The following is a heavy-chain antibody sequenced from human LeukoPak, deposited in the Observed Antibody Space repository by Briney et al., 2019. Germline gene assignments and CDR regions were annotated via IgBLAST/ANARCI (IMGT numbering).Heavy chain of an antibody. CDR3: ALSIAARPYYFDY. Sequence: PGRSLRLSCAASGFTFSSYGMHWVRQAPGKGLEWVAVIRYDGSNKYYADSVKGRFTISRDNSKNTLYLQMNSLRAEDTAVYYCALSIAARPYYFDYWGQGTLVTVSS. J-gene: IGHJ4*02. D-gene: IGHD6-6*01. CDR2: IRYDGSNK. V-gene: IGHV3-33*01. CDR1: GFTFSSYG.